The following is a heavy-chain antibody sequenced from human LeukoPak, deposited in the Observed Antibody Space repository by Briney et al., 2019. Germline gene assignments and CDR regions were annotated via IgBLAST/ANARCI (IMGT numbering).Heavy chain of an antibody. CDR1: GYTFTGYY. J-gene: IGHJ4*02. V-gene: IGHV1-2*02. D-gene: IGHD3-22*01. Sequence: GASVKVSCKASGYTFTGYYMHWVRQAPGQGLEWMGWINPNSGGTNYAQKFQGRVTMTRDTSTSTAYMELRSLRSDDTAMYYCARGFPPRIYYDSSGYYSYFFDYWGQGTLVTVSS. CDR3: ARGFPPRIYYDSSGYYSYFFDY. CDR2: INPNSGGT.